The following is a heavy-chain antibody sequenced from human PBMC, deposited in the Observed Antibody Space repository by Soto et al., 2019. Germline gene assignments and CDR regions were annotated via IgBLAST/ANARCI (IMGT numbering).Heavy chain of an antibody. Sequence: EVQLLESGGGLVQPGRSLRLSCAASGFTFSNYGMKWVRQAPGKGLVWVSGIDGIGSSTYYADSVKGRFTISRDNSKNTLFLQMNSLRGEDTALYYCAGGLDYWGQGTLVTVSS. D-gene: IGHD2-15*01. J-gene: IGHJ4*02. CDR1: GFTFSNYG. CDR2: IDGIGSST. V-gene: IGHV3-23*01. CDR3: AGGLDY.